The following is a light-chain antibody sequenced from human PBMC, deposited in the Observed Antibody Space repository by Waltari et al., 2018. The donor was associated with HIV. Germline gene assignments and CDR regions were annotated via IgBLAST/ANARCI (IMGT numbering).Light chain of an antibody. CDR3: CSYAGSYTYV. CDR1: RSAVAAYNH. Sequence: QSALTQPGSVSGFPGQSVTNSCTGTRSAVAAYNHVSWYQQHPGKAPKLMIYDVNKRPSGVPDRFSGSKSGNTASLTISGLQAEDEADYYCCSYAGSYTYVFGTGTKVTVL. J-gene: IGLJ1*01. CDR2: DVN. V-gene: IGLV2-11*01.